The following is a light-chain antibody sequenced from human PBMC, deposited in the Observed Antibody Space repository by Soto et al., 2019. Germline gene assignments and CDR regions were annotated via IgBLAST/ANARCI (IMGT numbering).Light chain of an antibody. Sequence: QSALTQPASVSGSPGQSITISCTGTSSDVGGYNYDSWYQQYPGKAPEFLIYDVSNRPSGVSDRLSGSKSGNTASLTISGRQAEDEGDYYCTSYTNNNALVFGGGTKLTVL. CDR3: TSYTNNNALV. CDR2: DVS. V-gene: IGLV2-14*03. J-gene: IGLJ2*01. CDR1: SSDVGGYNY.